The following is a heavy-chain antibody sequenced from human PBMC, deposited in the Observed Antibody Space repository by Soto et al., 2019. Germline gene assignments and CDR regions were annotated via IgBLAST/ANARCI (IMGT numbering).Heavy chain of an antibody. CDR1: GFTFSSYA. V-gene: IGHV3-23*01. Sequence: EVQLLESGGGLVQPGGSLRLSCAASGFTFSSYAMSWVRQAPGKGLEWVSAISGSGGSTYYADSVKGRFTISRDNSKNTLYLEMNSLRAEDTAVYYCAKDGIYQQLVHDYWGQGTLVTVSS. D-gene: IGHD6-13*01. J-gene: IGHJ4*02. CDR3: AKDGIYQQLVHDY. CDR2: ISGSGGST.